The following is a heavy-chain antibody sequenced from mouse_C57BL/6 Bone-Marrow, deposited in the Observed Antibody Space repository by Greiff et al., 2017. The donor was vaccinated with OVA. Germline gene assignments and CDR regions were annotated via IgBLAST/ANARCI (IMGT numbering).Heavy chain of an antibody. CDR1: GFSFSSYG. D-gene: IGHD6-1*01. V-gene: IGHV5-6*01. J-gene: IGHJ4*01. CDR2: ISRGGSYT. Sequence: EVKLMESGGDLVKPGGSLKLSCAASGFSFSSYGMSWVRQTPGKRLEWVATISRGGSYTYYPDSVKGRFTVTRDNAKNTLYLQMSSLTSEDTAMDYCARQPRDYYAMDYWGQGTSVTGSS. CDR3: ARQPRDYYAMDY.